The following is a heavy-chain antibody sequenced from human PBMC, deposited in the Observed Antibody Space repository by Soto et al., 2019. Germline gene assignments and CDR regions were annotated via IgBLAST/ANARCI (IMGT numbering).Heavy chain of an antibody. CDR1: GFTFSSYA. CDR2: IRGSGST. J-gene: IGHJ4*02. D-gene: IGHD6-19*01. V-gene: IGHV3-23*01. Sequence: EVQLLESGGGLVQPGGSLRLSCAASGFTFSSYAMSWVRQAPGKGLGWVSAIRGSGSTYYADSAQGRFTISRDNSKKTLYLQMNSLRAEDTAVYYCAKYLGAVPGTGDGFDHSGQGTLVTVSS. CDR3: AKYLGAVPGTGDGFDH.